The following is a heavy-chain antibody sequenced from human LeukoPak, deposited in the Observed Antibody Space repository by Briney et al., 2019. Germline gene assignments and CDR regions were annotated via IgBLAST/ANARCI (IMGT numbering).Heavy chain of an antibody. CDR2: INPSGGDT. Sequence: ASVKVSCKASGYIFTSYYMHWVRQAPGQGLEWMGIINPSGGDTTYAQKFQGRLSMTRDMSTSTVYMELSSLRSEDTAVYYCARTFYEQMPHFDYWGQGTLVTVS. D-gene: IGHD3-16*01. J-gene: IGHJ4*02. CDR3: ARTFYEQMPHFDY. CDR1: GYIFTSYY. V-gene: IGHV1-46*01.